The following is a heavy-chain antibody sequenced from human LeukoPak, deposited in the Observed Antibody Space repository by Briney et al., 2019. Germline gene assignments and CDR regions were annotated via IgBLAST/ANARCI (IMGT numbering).Heavy chain of an antibody. Sequence: ASVKVSCKASGYTFTSYAMHWVRQAPGQRLEWMGWINAGNGNTNYAQKLQGRVTMTTDTSTSTAYMELRSLISDDAAVYYCARGDDYGDYWGLYWGQGTLVTVSS. CDR1: GYTFTSYA. J-gene: IGHJ4*02. D-gene: IGHD4-17*01. CDR2: INAGNGNT. V-gene: IGHV1-3*01. CDR3: ARGDDYGDYWGLY.